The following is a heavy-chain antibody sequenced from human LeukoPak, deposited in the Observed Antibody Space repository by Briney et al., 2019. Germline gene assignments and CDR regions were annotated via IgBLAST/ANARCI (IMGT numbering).Heavy chain of an antibody. Sequence: GGSLRLSCAASGFTFSSYWMHWVRQAPGKGLEWVAVISYDGSNKYYADSVKGRFTISRDNSKNTLYLQMNSLRAEDTAVYYCARGHHTRGSYPGYWGQGTLVTVSS. D-gene: IGHD1-26*01. J-gene: IGHJ4*02. CDR2: ISYDGSNK. CDR1: GFTFSSYW. CDR3: ARGHHTRGSYPGY. V-gene: IGHV3-30-3*01.